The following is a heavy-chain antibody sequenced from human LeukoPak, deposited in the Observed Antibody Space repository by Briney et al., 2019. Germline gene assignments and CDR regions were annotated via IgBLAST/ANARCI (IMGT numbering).Heavy chain of an antibody. J-gene: IGHJ4*02. CDR3: TRGRTKNDY. CDR1: GDSISHYY. Sequence: SETLSLTCTVSGDSISHYYWSWLRQPPGKGLEWIGYVYSSESTNYNASLKSRVTISLDTSKNQFSLNLNSVTAADTAVYYCTRGRTKNDYWGQGTLVTVSS. CDR2: VYSSEST. V-gene: IGHV4-59*01.